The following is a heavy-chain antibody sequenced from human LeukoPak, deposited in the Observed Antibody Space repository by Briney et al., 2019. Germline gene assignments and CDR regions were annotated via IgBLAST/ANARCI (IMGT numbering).Heavy chain of an antibody. CDR1: GYTFTSYD. J-gene: IGHJ4*02. Sequence: SVKVSCKASGYTFTSYDINWVRQATGQGLEWMGWINPNSGGTNYAQKFQGRVTMTRDTSISTAYMELSRLRSDDTAVYYCARVCTSCYDLDYWGQGTLVTVSS. D-gene: IGHD2-2*01. CDR2: INPNSGGT. CDR3: ARVCTSCYDLDY. V-gene: IGHV1-2*02.